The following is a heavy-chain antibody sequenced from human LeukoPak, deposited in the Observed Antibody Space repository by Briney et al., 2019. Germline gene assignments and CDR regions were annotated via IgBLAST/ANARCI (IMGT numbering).Heavy chain of an antibody. D-gene: IGHD3-22*01. CDR2: ISYDGSNK. J-gene: IGHJ4*02. CDR1: GFTFSSYG. CDR3: AKVKYRLGATYYYDSSGL. Sequence: PGRSLRLSCAASGFTFSSYGMHWVRQAPGKGLEWVAVISYDGSNKYYADSVKGRFTISRDNSKNTLYLQMNSLRAEDTAVYYCAKVKYRLGATYYYDSSGLWGQGTLDTVSS. V-gene: IGHV3-30*18.